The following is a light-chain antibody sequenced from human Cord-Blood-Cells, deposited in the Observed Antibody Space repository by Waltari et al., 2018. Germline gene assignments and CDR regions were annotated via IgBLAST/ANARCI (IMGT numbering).Light chain of an antibody. CDR1: SSNIGSNT. J-gene: IGLJ3*02. V-gene: IGLV1-44*01. CDR2: SNN. Sequence: QSVLTQPPSASGTPGQRVTISCSGSSSNIGSNTVNWYQQLPGTAPKLLISSNNQRPSGVPDRVSGSKSGTSASLAISGLQSEDEADYYCAAWDDSLNGPVFGGGTKLTVL. CDR3: AAWDDSLNGPV.